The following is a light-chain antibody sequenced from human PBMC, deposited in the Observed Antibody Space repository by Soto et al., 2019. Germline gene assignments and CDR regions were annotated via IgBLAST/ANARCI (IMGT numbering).Light chain of an antibody. V-gene: IGLV2-14*01. Sequence: QSVLTQPASVSGSPGQSITISCTGTSSDVGGYNYVSWYQQHPGKAPKLMIYDVSNRPSGVSNRFSGSKSGNTASLTISGLQAEDEADYYCSSYTSSSTSPYVFGTGPKVTVL. CDR3: SSYTSSSTSPYV. J-gene: IGLJ1*01. CDR2: DVS. CDR1: SSDVGGYNY.